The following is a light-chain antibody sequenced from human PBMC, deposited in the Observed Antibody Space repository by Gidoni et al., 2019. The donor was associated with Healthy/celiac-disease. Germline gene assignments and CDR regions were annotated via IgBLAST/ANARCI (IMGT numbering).Light chain of an antibody. CDR2: LAS. Sequence: DIMIPQSQDSLAMSLGERATINCKSSQSVLYSSNNKNYLAWYQQKPGQPPKLLIYLASTRESGVPDRFSGSGSGTDFTLTISSLQAEDVAVYYCQQYYSTPYSFGQGTKLEIK. CDR3: QQYYSTPYS. V-gene: IGKV4-1*01. CDR1: QSVLYSSNNKNY. J-gene: IGKJ2*03.